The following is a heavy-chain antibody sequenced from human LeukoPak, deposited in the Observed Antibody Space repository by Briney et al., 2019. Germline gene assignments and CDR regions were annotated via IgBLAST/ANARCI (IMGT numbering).Heavy chain of an antibody. Sequence: GGSLRLSCAASGFTFSSYAMSWVRQAPGKGLEWVSAISGSGGSTYYADSVRGRFTISRDNSKQTLYLQMNDLRGEDTGVYYCANSAVAGARKRFDPWGQATLVAVSS. J-gene: IGHJ5*02. CDR1: GFTFSSYA. V-gene: IGHV3-23*01. D-gene: IGHD6-19*01. CDR3: ANSAVAGARKRFDP. CDR2: ISGSGGST.